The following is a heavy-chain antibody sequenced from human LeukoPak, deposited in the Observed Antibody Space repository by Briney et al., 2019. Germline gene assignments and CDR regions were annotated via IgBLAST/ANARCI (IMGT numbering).Heavy chain of an antibody. CDR1: GGSLSSGSYY. D-gene: IGHD2-15*01. Sequence: PSETLSLTCTVSGGSLSSGSYYWSWIRQPTGKGLEWIGCIYYSGSTNYNPSLKSRVTISVDTSKNQFSLKLSSVLAADTAVYYCARGYKCSGGRCYNNRWIARWSQETLLTVSS. CDR2: IYYSGST. J-gene: IGHJ5*02. CDR3: ARGYKCSGGRCYNNRWIAR. V-gene: IGHV4-61*10.